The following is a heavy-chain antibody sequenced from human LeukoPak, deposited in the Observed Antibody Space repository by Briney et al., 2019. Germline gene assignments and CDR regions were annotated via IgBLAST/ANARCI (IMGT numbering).Heavy chain of an antibody. CDR2: ISPSGSAI. CDR3: GRGGYCSGGTCYRFNAFDI. CDR1: GFTLSSYE. J-gene: IGHJ3*02. D-gene: IGHD2-15*01. Sequence: GGSLRLSCATSGFTLSSYEMNWVRQAPGEGLEWCSYISPSGSAIYTDSVKGRFTISTDNAKNSLFLQMNSLRAEDTAVYYCGRGGYCSGGTCYRFNAFDIWGQGTTVTVSS. V-gene: IGHV3-48*03.